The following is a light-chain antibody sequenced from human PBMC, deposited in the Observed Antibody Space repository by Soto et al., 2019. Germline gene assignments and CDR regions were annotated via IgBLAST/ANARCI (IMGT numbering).Light chain of an antibody. CDR2: GAS. J-gene: IGKJ4*01. CDR3: QHYNKLPLT. Sequence: EIVLTQSPATLSVSPGERATLSCRASQSVSSNLAWYQQKPGQAPRLVIYGASTRATGIPARFSGSGSATEFTLTISSLQSEDFAVYYCQHYNKLPLTFGGGDKVEIK. CDR1: QSVSSN. V-gene: IGKV3-15*01.